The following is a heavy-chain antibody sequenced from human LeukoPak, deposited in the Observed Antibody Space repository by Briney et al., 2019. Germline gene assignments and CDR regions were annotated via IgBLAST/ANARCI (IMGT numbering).Heavy chain of an antibody. CDR3: ARGITMVRGVPWYYYYYYMDV. CDR1: GFTFSSYW. D-gene: IGHD3-10*01. J-gene: IGHJ6*03. Sequence: GGSLRLSRAASGFTFSSYWMSWVRQAPGKGLEWVANIKQDGSEKYYVDSVKGRFTISRDNAKNSLYLQMNSLRAEDTAVYYCARGITMVRGVPWYYYYYYMDVWGKGTTVTVSS. V-gene: IGHV3-7*01. CDR2: IKQDGSEK.